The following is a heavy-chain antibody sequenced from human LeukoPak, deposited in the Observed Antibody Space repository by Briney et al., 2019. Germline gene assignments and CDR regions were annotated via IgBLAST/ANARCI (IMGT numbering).Heavy chain of an antibody. D-gene: IGHD4-17*01. CDR3: ARALLGDYVGNWFDP. CDR1: GYIFTGYY. CDR2: INPNSGGT. Sequence: ASVKVSCKASGYIFTGYYMHWVRQAPGQGLEWMGWINPNSGGTNYAQKFQGRVTMTRDTSISTAYMELSRLRSDDTAVYYCARALLGDYVGNWFDPWGQGTLVTVSS. J-gene: IGHJ5*02. V-gene: IGHV1-2*02.